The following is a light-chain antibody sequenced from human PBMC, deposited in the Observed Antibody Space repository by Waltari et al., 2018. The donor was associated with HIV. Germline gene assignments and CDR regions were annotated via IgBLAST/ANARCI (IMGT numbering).Light chain of an antibody. CDR2: RNN. CDR1: GSNIGSNN. Sequence: QSVLTQSPSASGTPGQRVTISCSGSGSNIGSNNVHWSQKVPGTAPKLLIYRNNRRPSGVPDRFSGSKSGASASLAISGLQSEDEADYYCAAWDDSLNGPVFGGGTRLTVL. CDR3: AAWDDSLNGPV. J-gene: IGLJ2*01. V-gene: IGLV1-44*01.